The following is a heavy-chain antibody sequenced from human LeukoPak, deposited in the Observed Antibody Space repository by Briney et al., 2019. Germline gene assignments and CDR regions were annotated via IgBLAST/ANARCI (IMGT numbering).Heavy chain of an antibody. CDR1: GGSISSYY. D-gene: IGHD3-3*01. CDR3: ARDSAFWSGYSPV. J-gene: IGHJ6*02. Sequence: SETLSLTCTVSGGSISSYYWSWIRQPAGKGLEWIGRIYTSGSTNYNPSLKSRVTMSVDTSKNQFSPKLSSVTTADTAVYYCARDSAFWSGYSPVWGQGTTVTVSS. CDR2: IYTSGST. V-gene: IGHV4-4*07.